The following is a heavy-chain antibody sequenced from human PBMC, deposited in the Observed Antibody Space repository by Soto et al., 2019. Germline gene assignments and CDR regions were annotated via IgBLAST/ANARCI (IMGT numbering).Heavy chain of an antibody. Sequence: SGGSLRLSCVISVFPFGANAMSWVRQAPGKGLEWVSGLSNTGRSTYYADSVKGRFTISRDNSENTVYLQMNSLRVEDTAVYYCATEIGASPGPFDNWGQGTLVTV. J-gene: IGHJ4*02. D-gene: IGHD3-16*01. V-gene: IGHV3-23*01. CDR2: LSNTGRST. CDR1: VFPFGANA. CDR3: ATEIGASPGPFDN.